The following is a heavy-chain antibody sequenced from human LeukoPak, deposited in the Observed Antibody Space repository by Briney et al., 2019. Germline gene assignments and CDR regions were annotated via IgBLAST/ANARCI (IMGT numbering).Heavy chain of an antibody. V-gene: IGHV3-23*01. CDR3: AKGNTMYTAYYFDY. CDR2: ISGSGGST. D-gene: IGHD3-10*02. J-gene: IGHJ4*02. Sequence: GGSLRLSCAASGFTFSSYAMSWVRQAPGKGLEWVSTISGSGGSTHFADSVKGRFTISRDNSKNTLYLQMNSLRAEDTAMYYCAKGNTMYTAYYFDYWGQGTLVTVSS. CDR1: GFTFSSYA.